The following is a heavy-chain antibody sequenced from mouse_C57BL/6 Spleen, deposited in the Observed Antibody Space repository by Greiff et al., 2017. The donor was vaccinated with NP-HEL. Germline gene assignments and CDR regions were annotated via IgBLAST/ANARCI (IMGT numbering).Heavy chain of an antibody. D-gene: IGHD2-3*01. CDR1: GFTFSSYA. CDR3: ARDDDYGAMDY. J-gene: IGHJ4*01. CDR2: ISDGGSYT. Sequence: DVKLQESGGGLVKPGGSLKLSCAASGFTFSSYAMSWVRQTPEKRLEWVATISDGGSYTYYPDNVKGRFTISRDNAKNNLYLQMSHLKSEDTAMYYCARDDDYGAMDYWGQGTSVTVSS. V-gene: IGHV5-4*01.